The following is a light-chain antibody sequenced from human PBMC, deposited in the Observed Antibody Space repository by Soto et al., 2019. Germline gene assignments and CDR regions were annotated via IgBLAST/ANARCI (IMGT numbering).Light chain of an antibody. J-gene: IGLJ1*01. Sequence: QSALTQPRSVSGSPGQSVTISCTGTSRDVGDYNYVSWYQQHPGKAPKLMIYDVSKRPSGVPDRFSGSKSGNTASLTISGLQAEDEADYYCCSYAGSYSLYVFGTGTKVTVL. V-gene: IGLV2-11*01. CDR1: SRDVGDYNY. CDR3: CSYAGSYSLYV. CDR2: DVS.